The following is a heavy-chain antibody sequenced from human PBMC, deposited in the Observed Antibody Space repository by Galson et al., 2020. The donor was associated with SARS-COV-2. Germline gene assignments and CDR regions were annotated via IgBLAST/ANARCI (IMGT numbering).Heavy chain of an antibody. CDR1: GYIFTDYY. D-gene: IGHD5-12*01. CDR3: ARWNGYILNWYFDL. Sequence: ASVKVSCKASGYIFTDYYMHWVRQAPGQGLEWMGWIDPKSGGTTYAQKFQGRVTMTRDTSISTAYMELNSLRSDDTAVYYCARWNGYILNWYFDLWGRGTLVTVSS. V-gene: IGHV1-2*02. J-gene: IGHJ2*01. CDR2: IDPKSGGT.